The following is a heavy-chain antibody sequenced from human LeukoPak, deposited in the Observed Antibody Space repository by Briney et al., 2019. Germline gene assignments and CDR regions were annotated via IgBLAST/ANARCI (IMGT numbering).Heavy chain of an antibody. Sequence: PGGSLRLSCAASGFTFSSYAMHWVRQAPGRGLEWLSYISSVGSNIYYADSVKGRLTISRDNAKNSLYLQMNSLRTEDTAVYYCARIYPLYHFDHWGQGTLVTVSS. D-gene: IGHD2-2*02. CDR3: ARIYPLYHFDH. CDR1: GFTFSSYA. V-gene: IGHV3-48*03. CDR2: ISSVGSNI. J-gene: IGHJ4*02.